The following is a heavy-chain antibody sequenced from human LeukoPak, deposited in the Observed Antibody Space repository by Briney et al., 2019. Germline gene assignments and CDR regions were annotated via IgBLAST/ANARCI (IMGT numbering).Heavy chain of an antibody. CDR3: ARVNDYVWGSYRPDY. V-gene: IGHV1-18*01. CDR1: GYTFTSYG. CDR2: ISAYNGNT. Sequence: WASVKVSCKASGYTFTSYGISWVRQAPGQGLEWMGWISAYNGNTNYAQKLQGRVTKTTDTSTSTAYMELRSLRSDDTAVYYCARVNDYVWGSYRPDYWGQGTLVTVSS. J-gene: IGHJ4*02. D-gene: IGHD3-16*02.